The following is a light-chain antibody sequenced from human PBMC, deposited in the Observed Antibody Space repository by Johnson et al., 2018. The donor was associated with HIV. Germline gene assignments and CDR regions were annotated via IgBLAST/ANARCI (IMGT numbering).Light chain of an antibody. J-gene: IGLJ1*01. CDR1: SSSIGNNY. V-gene: IGLV1-51*02. CDR2: ENN. Sequence: QSLLTQPPSVSAAPGQKVTISCSGSSSSIGNNYVSWYQQLPGTAPKLLIYENNKRPSGIPDRFSGSKSGTSATLGITVLQTGDEADYYCGTWDNSLNTGGYFGAWTKCTVL. CDR3: GTWDNSLNTGGY.